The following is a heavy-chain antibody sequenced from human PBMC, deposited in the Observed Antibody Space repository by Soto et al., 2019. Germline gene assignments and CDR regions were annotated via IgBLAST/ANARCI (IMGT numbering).Heavy chain of an antibody. CDR3: AKDLIAAALLLPYY. CDR2: ISYDGSNK. J-gene: IGHJ4*02. Sequence: GGSLRLSCAASGFTFSSYGMHWVRQAPGKGLEWVAVISYDGSNKYYADSVKGRFTISRDNSKNTLYLQMNSLRAEDTAVYYCAKDLIAAALLLPYYWGQGTLVTVSS. V-gene: IGHV3-30*18. D-gene: IGHD6-13*01. CDR1: GFTFSSYG.